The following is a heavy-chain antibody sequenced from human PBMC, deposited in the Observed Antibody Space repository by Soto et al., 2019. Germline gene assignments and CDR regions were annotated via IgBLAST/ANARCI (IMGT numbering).Heavy chain of an antibody. Sequence: GTSVKVSCKASGYTFTSYAMHWVRQAPGQRLEWMGWINAGNGNTKYSQKFQGRVTITRDTSASTAYMELSSLRSEDTAVYYCARGWYQLLSSWFDPWGQGTLVTVSS. J-gene: IGHJ5*02. CDR1: GYTFTSYA. CDR2: INAGNGNT. V-gene: IGHV1-3*01. D-gene: IGHD2-2*01. CDR3: ARGWYQLLSSWFDP.